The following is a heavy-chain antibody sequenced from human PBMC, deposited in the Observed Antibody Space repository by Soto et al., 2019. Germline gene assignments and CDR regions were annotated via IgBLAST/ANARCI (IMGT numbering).Heavy chain of an antibody. CDR1: GFTVSSNY. D-gene: IGHD3-16*02. CDR2: IYSGGST. CDR3: ARERVAHLGELSSPQD. Sequence: EVQLVESGGGLVQPGGSLRLSCAASGFTVSSNYMSWVRQAPGKGLEWVSVIYSGGSTYYADSVKGRFTISRDNSKNTLYLQMNSLRAEDTAVYYCARERVAHLGELSSPQDWGQGTLVTVSS. J-gene: IGHJ4*02. V-gene: IGHV3-66*01.